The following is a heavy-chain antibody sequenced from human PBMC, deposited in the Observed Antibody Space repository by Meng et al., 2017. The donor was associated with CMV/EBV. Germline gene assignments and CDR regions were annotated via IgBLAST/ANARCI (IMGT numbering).Heavy chain of an antibody. Sequence: ASVKVSCKASGYTFTGYYMHWVRQAPGQGLEWMGWINPNSGGTNYAQKFQGRVTMTRDTSISTAYMALSRLRSDDTAVYYCASLYYDFWSGYWGNYYYGMDVWGQGTTVTVSS. CDR3: ASLYYDFWSGYWGNYYYGMDV. CDR2: INPNSGGT. D-gene: IGHD3-3*01. J-gene: IGHJ6*02. V-gene: IGHV1-2*02. CDR1: GYTFTGYY.